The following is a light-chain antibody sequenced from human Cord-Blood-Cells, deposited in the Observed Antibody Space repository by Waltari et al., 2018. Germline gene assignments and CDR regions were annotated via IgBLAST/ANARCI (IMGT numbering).Light chain of an antibody. J-gene: IGLJ1*01. CDR1: SSNIGSNT. CDR3: AAWDDSLNGYV. CDR2: SNK. V-gene: IGLV1-44*01. Sequence: QSVLTQPPSASGTPGQRVTIPCSGSSSNIGSNTVNWYQQLPGTAPKPLIYSNKQRPSGVPDRFSGSKSGTSASLAISGLQSEDEADYYCAAWDDSLNGYVFGTGTKVTVL.